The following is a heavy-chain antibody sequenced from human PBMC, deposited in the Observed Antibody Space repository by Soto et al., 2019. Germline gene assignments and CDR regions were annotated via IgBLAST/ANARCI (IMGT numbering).Heavy chain of an antibody. CDR3: ASHGRQLVDYYYGMDV. Sequence: QVQLVQSGAEVKKPGSSVKVSCKASGGTFSSYAISWVRQAPGQGLEWMGGIIPIFGTATYAQKFQGRVTNTADESTSTAYMELSRLRSEDTAVYYCASHGRQLVDYYYGMDVWGQGTTVTVSS. J-gene: IGHJ6*02. CDR1: GGTFSSYA. D-gene: IGHD6-6*01. V-gene: IGHV1-69*12. CDR2: IIPIFGTA.